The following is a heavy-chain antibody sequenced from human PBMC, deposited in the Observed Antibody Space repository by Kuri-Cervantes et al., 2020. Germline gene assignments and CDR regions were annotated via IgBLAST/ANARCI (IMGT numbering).Heavy chain of an antibody. V-gene: IGHV3-30-3*01. CDR1: GFTFSSYA. D-gene: IGHD2-15*01. CDR3: ARDVKDIVVVVAATWVGNYYGMDV. J-gene: IGHJ6*02. CDR2: ISYDGSNK. Sequence: LSLTCAASGFTFSSYAMHWVRQAPGKGLEWVAVISYDGSNKYYADSVKGRFTISRDNAKNSLYLQMNSLRAEDTAVYYCARDVKDIVVVVAATWVGNYYGMDVWGQGTTVTVSS.